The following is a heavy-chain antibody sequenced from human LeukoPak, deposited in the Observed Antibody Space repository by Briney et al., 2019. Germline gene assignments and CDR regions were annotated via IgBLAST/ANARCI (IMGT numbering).Heavy chain of an antibody. D-gene: IGHD1-26*01. CDR1: GFTFSSYW. V-gene: IGHV3-7*01. CDR2: IKQDGTEQ. CDR3: ARDYSG. J-gene: IGHJ4*02. Sequence: GGSLRLSCAASGFTFSSYWMSWVRQAPGKGLEWLANIKQDGTEQNYLNSVKGRFTISRDKATNSLDLQMNSLRVEDTAVYYCARDYSGWGQGTMVTVSS.